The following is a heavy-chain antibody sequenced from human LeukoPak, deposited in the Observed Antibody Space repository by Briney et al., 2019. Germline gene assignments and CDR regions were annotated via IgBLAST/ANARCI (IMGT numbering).Heavy chain of an antibody. CDR2: ISYDGNNK. CDR3: ARDLRWLQCFDY. D-gene: IGHD5-24*01. J-gene: IGHJ4*02. V-gene: IGHV3-30*03. CDR1: GFTFSSYG. Sequence: GTSLRLSCAASGFTFSSYGMHWVRQAPGKGLEWVAIISYDGNNKLYTDSVKGRFTISRDNSKNTLYLEMNSLRVEDTAVYYCARDLRWLQCFDYWGQGTLVKVSS.